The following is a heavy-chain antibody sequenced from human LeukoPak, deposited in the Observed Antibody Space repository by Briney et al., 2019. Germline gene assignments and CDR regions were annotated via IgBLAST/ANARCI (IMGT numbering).Heavy chain of an antibody. CDR1: GGSISSYY. J-gene: IGHJ4*02. D-gene: IGHD3-22*01. Sequence: SETLSLTCTVSGGSISSYYWSWIRQPPGKGLEWIGYIYYSGSTNYNPSLKSRVTISVDTSKNQFSLKLSSVTAADTAVYYCARAFWYYDSSGYLYYFGYWGQGTLVTVSS. CDR3: ARAFWYYDSSGYLYYFGY. CDR2: IYYSGST. V-gene: IGHV4-59*01.